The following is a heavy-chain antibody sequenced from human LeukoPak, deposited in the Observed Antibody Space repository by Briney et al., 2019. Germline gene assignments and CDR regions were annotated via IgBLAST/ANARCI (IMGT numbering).Heavy chain of an antibody. CDR2: IYHSGST. Sequence: PGGSLRLSCAASGLTVSGNYMSWVRQPPGKGLEWIGEIYHSGSTNYNPSLKSRVTISVDKSKNQFSLKLSSVTAADTAVYYCARGSEVRGVVLDYWGQGTLVTVSS. J-gene: IGHJ4*02. D-gene: IGHD3-10*01. CDR3: ARGSEVRGVVLDY. CDR1: GLTVSGNY. V-gene: IGHV4-4*02.